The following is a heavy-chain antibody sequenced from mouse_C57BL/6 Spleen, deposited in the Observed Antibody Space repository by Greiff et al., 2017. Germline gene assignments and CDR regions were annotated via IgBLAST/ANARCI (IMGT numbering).Heavy chain of an antibody. V-gene: IGHV1-52*01. CDR1: GYTFTSYW. J-gene: IGHJ1*03. Sequence: QVQLQQPGAELVRPGSSVKLSCKASGYTFTSYWMHWVKQRPIQGLEWIGNIDPSDSETHYNQKFKDKATLTVDKSSSTAYMQVSSLTSEDSAVYYCAKGDIYGSSVGYFDVWGTGTTVTVSS. CDR2: IDPSDSET. D-gene: IGHD1-1*01. CDR3: AKGDIYGSSVGYFDV.